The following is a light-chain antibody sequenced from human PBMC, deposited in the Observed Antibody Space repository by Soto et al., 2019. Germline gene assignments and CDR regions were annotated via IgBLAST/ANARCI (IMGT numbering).Light chain of an antibody. V-gene: IGLV1-40*01. CDR2: GIN. Sequence: QSVLTQPPSVSGAPGQRVTISCTGTASSIAARYDVHWYQQIPGKAPKLLIYGINNRPSGVPDRFSASKSGISASLAITGLQADDEADYYCQSYDNSLNEWVFGGGTKVTVL. CDR3: QSYDNSLNEWV. CDR1: ASSIAARYD. J-gene: IGLJ3*02.